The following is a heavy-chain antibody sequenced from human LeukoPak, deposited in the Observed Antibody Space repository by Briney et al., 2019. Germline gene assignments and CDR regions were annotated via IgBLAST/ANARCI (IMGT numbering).Heavy chain of an antibody. J-gene: IGHJ4*02. Sequence: PGGSLRLSCAASGFTFSTFWMTWVRQAPGKGLEWVAFIRYDGSNKYYADSVKGRFTISRDNSKNTLYLQMNSLRAEDTAVYYCAKGTLLKGTVDYWGQGTLVTVSS. V-gene: IGHV3-30*02. CDR1: GFTFSTFW. D-gene: IGHD1-1*01. CDR2: IRYDGSNK. CDR3: AKGTLLKGTVDY.